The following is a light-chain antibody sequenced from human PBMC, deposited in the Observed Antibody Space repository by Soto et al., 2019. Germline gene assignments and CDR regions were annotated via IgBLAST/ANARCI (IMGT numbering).Light chain of an antibody. CDR2: GAS. J-gene: IGKJ1*01. V-gene: IGKV3-20*01. CDR1: QSVSSSY. Sequence: EIVLTQSPGTLSLSPGERATLSCRASQSVSSSYLAWYQQKPGQAPRPLIYGASSRAIGIPDSFSGSGSGTDFTLTISRLEPEDFVVYYCQQYGSSPWTFGHGTEVEIK. CDR3: QQYGSSPWT.